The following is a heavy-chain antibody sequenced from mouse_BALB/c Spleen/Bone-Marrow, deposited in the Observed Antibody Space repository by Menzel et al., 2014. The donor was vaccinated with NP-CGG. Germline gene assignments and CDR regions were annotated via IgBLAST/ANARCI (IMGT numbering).Heavy chain of an antibody. Sequence: VQLQQSGAELAKPGASVKMSCKASGYTFTSYWMHWVKQRPGLGLEWIGYINPNTGYPEYNQKFKDKATLTADKSSSTAYMQLSSLTSEDSAVYYCARRFTTVVTTGDYWGQGTTLTVSS. CDR3: ARRFTTVVTTGDY. CDR1: GYTFTSYW. V-gene: IGHV1-7*01. J-gene: IGHJ2*01. CDR2: INPNTGYP. D-gene: IGHD1-1*02.